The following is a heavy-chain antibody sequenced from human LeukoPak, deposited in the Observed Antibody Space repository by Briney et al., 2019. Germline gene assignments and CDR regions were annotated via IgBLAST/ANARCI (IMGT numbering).Heavy chain of an antibody. CDR2: IRYDGSHK. J-gene: IGHJ4*02. CDR3: ARESESYDSSGSTFKY. Sequence: PGGSLRLSCAASGFSFSSYGMRWVRQAPGKGLEWVAFIRYDGSHKYYADSVKGRFTISRDNSKNTLYLQMNSLRAEDTAVYYCARESESYDSSGSTFKYWGQGTLGTVSS. CDR1: GFSFSSYG. V-gene: IGHV3-30*02. D-gene: IGHD3-22*01.